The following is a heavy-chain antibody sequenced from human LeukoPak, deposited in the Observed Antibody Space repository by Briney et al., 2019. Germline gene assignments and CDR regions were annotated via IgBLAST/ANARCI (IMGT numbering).Heavy chain of an antibody. V-gene: IGHV4-39*07. CDR2: IYHSGST. D-gene: IGHD6-6*01. CDR3: ARGVARSSKFHFSYYFDY. J-gene: IGHJ4*02. Sequence: PSETLSLTCTVSGGSISSSSYSWGWIRQPPGKGLEWIGSIYHSGSTYYNPSLKSRVTISVDTSKNQFSLKLSSVTAADTAVYYCARGVARSSKFHFSYYFDYWGQGTLVTVSS. CDR1: GGSISSSSYS.